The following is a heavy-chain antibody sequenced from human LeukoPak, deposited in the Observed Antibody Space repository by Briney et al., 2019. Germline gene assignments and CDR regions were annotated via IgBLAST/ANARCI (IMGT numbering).Heavy chain of an antibody. D-gene: IGHD3-10*01. Sequence: SETLSLTCTVSGGSISSYYGSWIRQPPGKGLEWIGYIYYSGSTNYNPSLKSRVTISVDTSKNQFSLKLSSVTAADTAVYYCARGRYDYGSGSYFPHYYYYYGMDVWGQGTTVTVSS. J-gene: IGHJ6*02. V-gene: IGHV4-59*12. CDR1: GGSISSYY. CDR2: IYYSGST. CDR3: ARGRYDYGSGSYFPHYYYYYGMDV.